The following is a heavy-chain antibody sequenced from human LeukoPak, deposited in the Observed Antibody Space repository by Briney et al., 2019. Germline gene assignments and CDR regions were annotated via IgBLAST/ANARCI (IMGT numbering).Heavy chain of an antibody. CDR3: ARDLTVGAPNWFDP. V-gene: IGHV4-39*07. J-gene: IGHJ5*02. Sequence: SETLSLTCTVSGGYISSSSYYWGWIRQPPGKGLEWIGSIYYSGSTYYNPSLKSRVTISVDTSKNQFSLKLSSVTAADTAVYYCARDLTVGAPNWFDPWGQGTLVTVSS. CDR2: IYYSGST. CDR1: GGYISSSSYY. D-gene: IGHD1-26*01.